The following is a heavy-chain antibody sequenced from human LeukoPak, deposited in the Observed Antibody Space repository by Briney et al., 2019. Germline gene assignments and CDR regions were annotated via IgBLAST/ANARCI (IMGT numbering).Heavy chain of an antibody. Sequence: GGSLRLSCAASGFTFSQYAVHWVRQAPGKGLEWVAVMSYDGFVQYYADSVTGRFTISRDNSKNTLYLQMNSLRPDDTAFYYCAKVMVTVVTTSRLDSWGQGTLVTVSS. CDR2: MSYDGFVQ. CDR3: AKVMVTVVTTSRLDS. D-gene: IGHD4-23*01. CDR1: GFTFSQYA. V-gene: IGHV3-30*18. J-gene: IGHJ4*02.